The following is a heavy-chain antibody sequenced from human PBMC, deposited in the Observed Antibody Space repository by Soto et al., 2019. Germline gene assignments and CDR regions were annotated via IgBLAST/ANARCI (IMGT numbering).Heavy chain of an antibody. CDR2: IWYDTSNK. J-gene: IGHJ4*02. Sequence: QVQLVESGGGVVQPGRSLRLSCAASGLTFSSYGMHWVRQAPGKGLEWVALIWYDTSNKYYGDSVKGRFTISRDNSKNTLYLQMNSLRAEDTAVYYCARDYGSGMDCWGQGTLVTVSS. CDR1: GLTFSSYG. CDR3: ARDYGSGMDC. D-gene: IGHD3-10*01. V-gene: IGHV3-33*01.